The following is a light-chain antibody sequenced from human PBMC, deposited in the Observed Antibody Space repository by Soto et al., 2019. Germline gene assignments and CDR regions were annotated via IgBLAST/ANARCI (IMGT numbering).Light chain of an antibody. CDR1: SSNIGINT. Sequence: QSVLTQPPSASGTPGQRVTISCSGSSSNIGINTVNWYQHLPGTAPKLLIYNNNQRPSGVPDRFSGSKSGTSASLAISGLQSEDETDYYCAAWDDSLNGVVFGGGTKLTV. CDR3: AAWDDSLNGVV. CDR2: NNN. J-gene: IGLJ2*01. V-gene: IGLV1-44*01.